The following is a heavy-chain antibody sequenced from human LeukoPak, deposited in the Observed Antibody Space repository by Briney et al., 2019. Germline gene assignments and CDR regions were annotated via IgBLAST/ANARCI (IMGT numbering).Heavy chain of an antibody. J-gene: IGHJ1*01. V-gene: IGHV3-21*01. Sequence: PGGSLRLSCAGSGFTFSSYSMNWVRQAPGKGLEWVSSISSSSRHRYYVDSVKGRFTISRDDAKNSLYLQMNSLRVDDTAVYYCARDMTTVITCYLQHWGQGTLVTVSS. CDR2: ISSSSRHR. CDR1: GFTFSSYS. D-gene: IGHD4-17*01. CDR3: ARDMTTVITCYLQH.